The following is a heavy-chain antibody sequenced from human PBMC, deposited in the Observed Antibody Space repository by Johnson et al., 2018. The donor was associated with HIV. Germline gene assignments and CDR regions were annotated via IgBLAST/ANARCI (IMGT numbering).Heavy chain of an antibody. D-gene: IGHD4-23*01. J-gene: IGHJ3*02. CDR2: ISRSGST. CDR1: GFTFSDYY. V-gene: IGHV3-11*01. CDR3: ARGLRRTTVGNDAFDI. Sequence: QVQLVESGGGLVKPGGSLRLSCAASGFTFSDYYMSWIRQAPGKGLEWVSNISRSGSTYYADSVKGRFTISIDNSKNTLYLQMNSLRAEDTAVYYCARGLRRTTVGNDAFDIWGQGTMVTVSS.